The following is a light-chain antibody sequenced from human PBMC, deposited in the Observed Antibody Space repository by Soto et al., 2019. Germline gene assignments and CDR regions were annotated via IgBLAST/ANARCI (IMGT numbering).Light chain of an antibody. J-gene: IGKJ2*01. CDR1: QSISSY. Sequence: DIQMTQSPSSLSASVGDRVTITCRASQSISSYLNWYQQEPGKAPKLLIYAASSLQSGVTSRFSGSGSGTDFTLTISSLQPEDFASYYCQQSYSTPMYTFGQGTKLEIK. V-gene: IGKV1-39*01. CDR3: QQSYSTPMYT. CDR2: AAS.